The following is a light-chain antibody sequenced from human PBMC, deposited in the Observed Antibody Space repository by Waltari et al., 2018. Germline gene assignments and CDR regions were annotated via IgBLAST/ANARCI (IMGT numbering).Light chain of an antibody. J-gene: IGKJ3*01. V-gene: IGKV4-1*01. CDR1: QSVLSSSNNKKY. CDR2: WAT. CDR3: HQYFGTPFP. Sequence: DIVMTQPPNSMAVSLGERATINCKSSQSVLSSSNNKKYLSWDQQKPGQPPKLLIVWATTRESGVPDRFSGSGSGTDFTLAISSLQAEDVAVYYCHQYFGTPFPFGPGTKVDIK.